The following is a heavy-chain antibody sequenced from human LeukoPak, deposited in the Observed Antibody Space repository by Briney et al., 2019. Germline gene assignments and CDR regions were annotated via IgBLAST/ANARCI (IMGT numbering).Heavy chain of an antibody. CDR3: ARSTVALGYFDY. V-gene: IGHV1-69*13. J-gene: IGHJ4*02. D-gene: IGHD4-23*01. Sequence: SVKVSCKASGGTFSSYAISWVRQAPGQGLEWMGGIIPIFGTANYAQKFQGRVTITADESTSTAYMELSSLRSEDTAVYYCARSTVALGYFDYWGQGTLVSVSS. CDR1: GGTFSSYA. CDR2: IIPIFGTA.